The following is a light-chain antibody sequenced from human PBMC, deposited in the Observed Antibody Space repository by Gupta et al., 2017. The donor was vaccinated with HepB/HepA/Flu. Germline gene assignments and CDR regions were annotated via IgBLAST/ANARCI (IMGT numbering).Light chain of an antibody. Sequence: QSALTQPASVSGSPGQSITISCTGTSSDVGGYNYVSWYQQHPGTAPKLMIYDVSNRPSGVSNLCAASKAGNTALMTTSGLQAEDDAYYYCSSYTRSSTFVFGGGTKLTVL. J-gene: IGLJ2*01. CDR3: SSYTRSSTFV. CDR1: SSDVGGYNY. CDR2: DVS. V-gene: IGLV2-14*03.